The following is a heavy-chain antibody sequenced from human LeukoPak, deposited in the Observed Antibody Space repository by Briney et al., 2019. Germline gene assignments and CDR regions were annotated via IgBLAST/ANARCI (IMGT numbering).Heavy chain of an antibody. V-gene: IGHV3-53*01. CDR1: AFTVSTNY. Sequence: GGSLRLSCAAYAFTVSTNYLSWVRQAPGKGLEWVSFIYSGGTTYYADSVKGRFTISRDNSKNTLYLQMNSLRAEDTAVYYCARASAYRGNSPLSGWGQGTLVTVSS. CDR2: IYSGGTT. CDR3: ARASAYRGNSPLSG. J-gene: IGHJ4*02. D-gene: IGHD4-23*01.